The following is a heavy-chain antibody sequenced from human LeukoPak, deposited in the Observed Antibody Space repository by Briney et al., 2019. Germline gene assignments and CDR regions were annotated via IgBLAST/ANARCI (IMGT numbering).Heavy chain of an antibody. Sequence: PSETLSLTCTVSGGSISSGSYYWSWIRQPAGKGLEWIGRIYTSGSTNYNPSLKSRVTISVDTSKNQFSLKLSSVTAADTAVYYCARGGDFWSGYYRGWFDPWGQGTLVTVSS. CDR2: IYTSGST. V-gene: IGHV4-61*02. CDR3: ARGGDFWSGYYRGWFDP. D-gene: IGHD3-3*01. CDR1: GGSISSGSYY. J-gene: IGHJ5*02.